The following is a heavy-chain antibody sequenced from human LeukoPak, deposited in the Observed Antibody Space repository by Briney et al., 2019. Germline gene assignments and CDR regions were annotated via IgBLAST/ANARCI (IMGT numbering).Heavy chain of an antibody. CDR3: ARGRTIFGVVSHFDY. CDR1: GGSISSGGYY. CDR2: IYYSGST. D-gene: IGHD3-3*01. Sequence: PSETLSLTCTVSGGSISSGGYYWSWIRQHPGKGLEWIGYIYYSGSTYYNPSLKSRVTISVDTSKNQFSLKLSSVTAADTAVYYCARGRTIFGVVSHFDYWGQGTLVTVSS. V-gene: IGHV4-31*03. J-gene: IGHJ4*02.